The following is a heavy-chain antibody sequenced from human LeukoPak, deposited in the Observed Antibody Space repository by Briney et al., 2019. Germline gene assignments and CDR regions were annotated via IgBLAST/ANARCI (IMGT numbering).Heavy chain of an antibody. CDR3: ARDRGDWQHLVLDY. CDR1: GYTFSNYG. CDR2: IIPIFGTA. V-gene: IGHV1-69*13. D-gene: IGHD6-13*01. Sequence: GASVKVSCKASGYTFSNYGISWVRQAPGQGLEWMGGIIPIFGTANYAQKFQGRVTITADESTSTAYMELSSLRSEDTAVYYCARDRGDWQHLVLDYWGQGTLVTVSS. J-gene: IGHJ4*02.